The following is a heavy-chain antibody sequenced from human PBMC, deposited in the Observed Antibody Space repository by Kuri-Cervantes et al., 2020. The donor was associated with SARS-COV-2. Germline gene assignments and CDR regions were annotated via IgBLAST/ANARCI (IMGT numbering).Heavy chain of an antibody. CDR2: ISSSSSYI. CDR1: GFTFSSYW. CDR3: ASGPGILWFGDDY. V-gene: IGHV3-21*01. J-gene: IGHJ4*02. D-gene: IGHD3-10*01. Sequence: GESLKISCAASGFTFSSYWMNWVRQAPGKGLEWVSSISSSSSYIYYADSVKGRFTISRDNAKNSLYLQMNSLRAEDTAVYYCASGPGILWFGDDYWGQGTLVTVSS.